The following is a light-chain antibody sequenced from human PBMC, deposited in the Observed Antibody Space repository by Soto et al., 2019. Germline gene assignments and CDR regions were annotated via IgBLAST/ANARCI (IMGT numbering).Light chain of an antibody. CDR3: PHYGTSPRT. CDR1: QSVAATY. CDR2: GAA. Sequence: QSPVAVSLYPKDRAALSCRASQSVAATYLAWYQQKRGQAPRHLIYGAASRATGIPDGFSGSGSGTDFNLTISSLPPEDFIVYYCPHYGTSPRTFGQVTKLDNK. V-gene: IGKV3-20*01. J-gene: IGKJ1*01.